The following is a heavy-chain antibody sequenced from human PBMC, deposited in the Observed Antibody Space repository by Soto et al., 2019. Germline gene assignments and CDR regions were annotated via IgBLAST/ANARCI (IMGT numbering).Heavy chain of an antibody. Sequence: SETLSLTCAVYGGSFSGYYWSWIRQPPGKGLEWIGEINHSGSTNYNPSLKSRVTISVDTSKNQFSLKLSSVTAADTAVYYCAIRYYDFWSGYYEGYYYYGMDVWGQGTTVT. J-gene: IGHJ6*02. CDR1: GGSFSGYY. CDR2: INHSGST. D-gene: IGHD3-3*01. V-gene: IGHV4-34*01. CDR3: AIRYYDFWSGYYEGYYYYGMDV.